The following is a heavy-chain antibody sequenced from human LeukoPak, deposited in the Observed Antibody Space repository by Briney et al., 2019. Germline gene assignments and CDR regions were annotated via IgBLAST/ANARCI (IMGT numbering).Heavy chain of an antibody. D-gene: IGHD6-13*01. V-gene: IGHV4-34*01. CDR1: GFTFSSYS. Sequence: PGGSLRLSCAASGFTFSSYSMNWVRQAPGKGLEWIGEINHSGSTNYNPSLKSRVTISVDTSKNQFSLKLSSVTAADTAVYYCARGRAAAGKFRYYYYYYMDVWGKGTTVTVSS. CDR2: INHSGST. J-gene: IGHJ6*03. CDR3: ARGRAAAGKFRYYYYYYMDV.